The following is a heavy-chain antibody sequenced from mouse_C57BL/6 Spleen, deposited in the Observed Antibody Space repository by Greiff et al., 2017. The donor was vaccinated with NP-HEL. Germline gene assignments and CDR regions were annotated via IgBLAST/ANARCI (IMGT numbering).Heavy chain of an antibody. D-gene: IGHD1-1*01. J-gene: IGHJ1*03. CDR3: AGEFTTVVPDV. V-gene: IGHV1-69*01. Sequence: QVQLQQPGAELVMPGASVKLSCTASGFTFTSYWMHWVKQRPGQGLEWIGEIDPSDSYTNYNQKFKGKSTLTVDKSSSTAYMQLSSLTSEDSAVYYCAGEFTTVVPDVWGTGTTVTVSS. CDR2: IDPSDSYT. CDR1: GFTFTSYW.